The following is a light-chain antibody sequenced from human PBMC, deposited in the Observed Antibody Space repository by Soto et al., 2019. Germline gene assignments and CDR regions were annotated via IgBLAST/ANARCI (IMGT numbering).Light chain of an antibody. V-gene: IGLV1-44*01. J-gene: IGLJ1*01. CDR1: SFNIGTNN. CDR3: AASDDSLNAYV. Sequence: QSVLTQPPTASGTPGQRVTIFCSGSSFNIGTNNVNWYQQLPGTAPKLLVHSNTERPSGVPDRFSGSKSGTSASLAISGLQSEDEADYYCAASDDSLNAYVFGIGNKVTVL. CDR2: SNT.